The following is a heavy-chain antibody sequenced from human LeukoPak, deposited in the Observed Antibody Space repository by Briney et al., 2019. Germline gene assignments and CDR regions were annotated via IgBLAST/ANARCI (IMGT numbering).Heavy chain of an antibody. CDR1: GFTFSSYA. CDR3: AKVGGAGVATGWLGP. V-gene: IGHV3-23*01. CDR2: ISGGGDRT. Sequence: GGSLRLSCAASGFTFSSYAMSWVRQAPGKGLEWVSSISGGGDRTNYADSVKGRLTVSRDNSKNTLSLQMNSLRPDDTAVYHCAKVGGAGVATGWLGPWGHGTLVTVSS. D-gene: IGHD6-25*01. J-gene: IGHJ5*02.